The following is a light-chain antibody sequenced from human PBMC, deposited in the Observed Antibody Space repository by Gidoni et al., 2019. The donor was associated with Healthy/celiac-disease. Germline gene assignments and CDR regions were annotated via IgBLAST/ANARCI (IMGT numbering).Light chain of an antibody. V-gene: IGKV3-11*01. CDR1: PSVSSY. CDR2: DAS. Sequence: EIVLTQSPATLSLSPGATATLSCRASPSVSSYLAWYQQKPGQAPRRLIYDASNRATGIPARFSGSGSGTDVTLTISSREPEDFAVYYCQQRSNWPQLTFGGGTKVEIK. CDR3: QQRSNWPQLT. J-gene: IGKJ4*01.